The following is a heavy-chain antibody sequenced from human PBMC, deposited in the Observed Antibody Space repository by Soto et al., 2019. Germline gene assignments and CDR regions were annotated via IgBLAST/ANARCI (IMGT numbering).Heavy chain of an antibody. D-gene: IGHD1-26*01. CDR3: ARVGHITNYGMAV. CDR2: IIPFFGTS. V-gene: IGHV1-69*01. Sequence: QVQLVQSGAEVKKPGSSVKVSCGASGGTFSSYPINWVRQAPGQGLEWMGGIIPFFGTSNYAQKFQGRVTITADESTSTAYMELRSLRSEDTAVYYSARVGHITNYGMAVWGQGTTVTVSS. CDR1: GGTFSSYP. J-gene: IGHJ6*02.